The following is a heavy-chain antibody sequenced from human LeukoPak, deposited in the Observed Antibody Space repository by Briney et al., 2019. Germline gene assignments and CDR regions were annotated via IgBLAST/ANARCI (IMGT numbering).Heavy chain of an antibody. V-gene: IGHV4-34*01. CDR2: IHHSGRT. CDR3: ARGRSRVTIFGVALNWLDS. CDR1: GVAFSNYD. Sequence: SETLSLTCAVYGVAFSNYDWTWIRQPPGKGLEWIGEIHHSGRTNYNPSLKSRITISADTSKKQFSLRLSSVTAADTAVYYCARGRSRVTIFGVALNWLDSWGQGNLVTVSS. J-gene: IGHJ5*01. D-gene: IGHD3-3*01.